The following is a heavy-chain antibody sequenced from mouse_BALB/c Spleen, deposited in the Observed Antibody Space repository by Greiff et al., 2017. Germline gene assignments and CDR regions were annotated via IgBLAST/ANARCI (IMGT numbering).Heavy chain of an antibody. J-gene: IGHJ3*01. V-gene: IGHV5-6*01. CDR2: ISSGGSYT. CDR3: ARRYGSPFAD. D-gene: IGHD1-1*01. CDR1: GFTFSSYG. Sequence: EVQVVESGGDLVKPGGSLKLSCAASGFTFSSYGMSWVRQTPDKRLEWVATISSGGSYTYYPDSVKGRFTISRDNAKNTLYLQMSSLKSEDTAMYYCARRYGSPFADWGQGTLVTVSA.